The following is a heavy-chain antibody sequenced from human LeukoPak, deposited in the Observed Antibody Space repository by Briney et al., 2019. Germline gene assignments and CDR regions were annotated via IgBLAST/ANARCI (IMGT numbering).Heavy chain of an antibody. CDR2: ISAYNGNT. D-gene: IGHD3-22*01. J-gene: IGHJ4*02. V-gene: IGHV1-18*01. Sequence: ASVKVSCKASGYTFTSYGISWVRQAPGQGLEWMGWISAYNGNTNYAQKLQGRVTMTTDTSTSTAYMELRSLRSDDTAVYYCARVSGPRGRGYYGYWGQGTLVTVSS. CDR1: GYTFTSYG. CDR3: ARVSGPRGRGYYGY.